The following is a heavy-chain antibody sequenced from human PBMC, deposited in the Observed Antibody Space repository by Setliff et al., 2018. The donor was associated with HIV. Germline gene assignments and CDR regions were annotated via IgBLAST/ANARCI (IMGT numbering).Heavy chain of an antibody. D-gene: IGHD2-8*02. CDR3: AKSLLVAGNDY. Sequence: VGSLRLSCAASGFTFSSYSMNWVRQAPGKGLEWVSAISSGGEIMFYADSVKGRFTISRDNSKNTLYLQMISLRADDTAVYYCAKSLLVAGNDYWGQGTLVTV. J-gene: IGHJ4*02. CDR2: ISSGGEIM. CDR1: GFTFSSYS. V-gene: IGHV3-23*01.